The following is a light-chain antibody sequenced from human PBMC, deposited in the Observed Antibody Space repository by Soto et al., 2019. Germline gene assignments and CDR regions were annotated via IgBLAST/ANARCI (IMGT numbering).Light chain of an antibody. CDR3: SSYTSTNSWV. V-gene: IGLV2-14*01. J-gene: IGLJ3*02. CDR1: SSDVGGYNY. CDR2: DVS. Sequence: QSAXTQSASVSGSPGQSITISCTGTSSDVGGYNYVSWYQQHPGKAPKLIIYDVSNRPSGVSTRFSGSKSGNTASLTISGLQAEDEADYSCSSYTSTNSWVFGGGTQLTVL.